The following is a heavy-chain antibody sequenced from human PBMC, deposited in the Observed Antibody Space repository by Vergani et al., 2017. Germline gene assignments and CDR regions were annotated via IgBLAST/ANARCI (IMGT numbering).Heavy chain of an antibody. CDR3: AKASGLEWLLHGIDY. J-gene: IGHJ4*02. D-gene: IGHD3-3*01. CDR2: ISYDGSNK. CDR1: GFTFSSYG. Sequence: QVQLVESGGGVVQPGRSLRLSCAASGFTFSSYGMHWVRQAPGKGLEWVAVISYDGSNKYYADYVKGRFTIARDNSKNTLYLQMNSLRAEDTAVYYCAKASGLEWLLHGIDYWGQGTLVTVSS. V-gene: IGHV3-30*18.